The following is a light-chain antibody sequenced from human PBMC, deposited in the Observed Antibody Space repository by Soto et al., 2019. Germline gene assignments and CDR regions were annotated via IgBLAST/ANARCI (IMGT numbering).Light chain of an antibody. CDR2: AAS. V-gene: IGKV1-39*01. J-gene: IGKJ1*01. CDR1: QSISSY. CDR3: QQTYTTPRT. Sequence: DIQMTQSPSSLSASVGDRVTITCRASQSISSYLNWYQQKLGKVPKLLIYAASNLQSGVPSRFSGSGSMTDFTLTISSLQPEDFATYYCQQTYTTPRTFGHGTKVDIK.